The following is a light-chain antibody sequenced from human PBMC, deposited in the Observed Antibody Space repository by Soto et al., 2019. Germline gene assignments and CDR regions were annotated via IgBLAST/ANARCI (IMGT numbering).Light chain of an antibody. Sequence: QSVLTQPASVSGSPGQSITISCTGTSSDVGGYNHVSWYQQHPGKAPKLMIYEVSNRPSGVSNRFSGSKSGNTASLTISGLQAEDEADYYCSSYTSSSPHVFGTGTKVTVL. CDR2: EVS. J-gene: IGLJ1*01. CDR1: SSDVGGYNH. CDR3: SSYTSSSPHV. V-gene: IGLV2-14*01.